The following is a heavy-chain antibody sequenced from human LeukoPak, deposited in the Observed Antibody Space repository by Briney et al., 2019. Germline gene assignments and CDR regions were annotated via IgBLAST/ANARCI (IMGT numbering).Heavy chain of an antibody. CDR2: ISGDGDTT. V-gene: IGHV3-43*02. Sequence: GGSLRLSCAASGFTFSSFWINWVRQAPGKGLEWVSVISGDGDTTNYAESVKGRFTISRDNSKNSLYLQMNSLRTEDTALYYCAKSTSKWTYSNNWFGPWGQGNLVTVSS. CDR1: GFTFSSFW. CDR3: AKSTSKWTYSNNWFGP. D-gene: IGHD3-10*01. J-gene: IGHJ5*02.